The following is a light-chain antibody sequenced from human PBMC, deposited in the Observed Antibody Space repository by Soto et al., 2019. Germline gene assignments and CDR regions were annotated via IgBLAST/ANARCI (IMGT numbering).Light chain of an antibody. Sequence: QPVLTQPPSVSAAPRQRVTISCSGSRSNIGDNAVNWYQQLPGKAPKLLIYYDDLLPSGVSDRFSGSKSGTSASLAISGLQSEDEADYYCAAWDDSLNGVVFGGGTKLTVL. CDR3: AAWDDSLNGVV. V-gene: IGLV1-36*01. CDR2: YDD. CDR1: RSNIGDNA. J-gene: IGLJ2*01.